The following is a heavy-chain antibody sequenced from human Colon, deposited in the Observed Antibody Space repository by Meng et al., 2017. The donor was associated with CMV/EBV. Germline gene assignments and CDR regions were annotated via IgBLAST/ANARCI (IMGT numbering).Heavy chain of an antibody. CDR3: ARDPSLITISGVVTYGLDV. J-gene: IGHJ6*02. Sequence: GESLKISCSASGFTFRSYERNWVRQAPGKGLEWVSYISSGGQTIHYADSVKGRFTISRDNTNNLLYLQMSSLRADDTAVYYCARDPSLITISGVVTYGLDVWGPGTTVTVSS. V-gene: IGHV3-48*03. D-gene: IGHD3-3*01. CDR1: GFTFRSYE. CDR2: ISSGGQTI.